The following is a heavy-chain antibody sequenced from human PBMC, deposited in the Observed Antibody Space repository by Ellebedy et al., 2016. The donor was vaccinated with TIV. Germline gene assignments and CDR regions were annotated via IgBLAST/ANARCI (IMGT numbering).Heavy chain of an antibody. J-gene: IGHJ6*02. V-gene: IGHV5-51*01. CDR2: IYPRDSET. CDR3: ARRSADYGLDV. Sequence: GESLKISCKGFGYSFNTHWIAWVRQTPAKGLEWMGIIYPRDSETKYSPSFQGQVIISVDKSITTASLQWSSLRASDTGVYYCARRSADYGLDVWGLGTTVIVSS. CDR1: GYSFNTHW.